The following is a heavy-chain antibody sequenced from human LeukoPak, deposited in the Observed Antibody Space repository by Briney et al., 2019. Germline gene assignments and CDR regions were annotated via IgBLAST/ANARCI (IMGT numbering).Heavy chain of an antibody. CDR3: ARASRVGVATSTYYYYYYMDV. CDR1: GFTFSSYG. V-gene: IGHV3-30*03. D-gene: IGHD5-12*01. Sequence: GGTLRLSCAGSGFTFSSYGMSWVRQAPGKGLEWVAVISYDGSNKYYADSVKGRFTISRDNSKNTLYLQMNSLRAEDTAVYYCARASRVGVATSTYYYYYYMDVWGKGTTVTVSS. CDR2: ISYDGSNK. J-gene: IGHJ6*03.